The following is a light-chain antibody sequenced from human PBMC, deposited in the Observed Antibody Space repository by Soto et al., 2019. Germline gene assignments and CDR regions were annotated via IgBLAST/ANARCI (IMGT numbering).Light chain of an antibody. V-gene: IGKV2-30*01. J-gene: IGKJ5*01. CDR2: QVS. Sequence: VMMAHSPLSLPVTLGQPASISCSSSQSLVYSDGDTYLSWFQQRPGQSPRRLLSQVSNRDSGVPDRFSGSGSGTDFTLKISSVEADDVAVYYCMQNTHWPITFGQGTRLEIK. CDR3: MQNTHWPIT. CDR1: QSLVYSDGDTY.